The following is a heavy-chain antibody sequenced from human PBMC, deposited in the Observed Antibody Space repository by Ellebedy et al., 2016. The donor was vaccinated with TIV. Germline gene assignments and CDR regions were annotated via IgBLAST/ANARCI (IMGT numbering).Heavy chain of an antibody. CDR3: IGGLQNI. CDR1: GYTFTGYY. Sequence: AASVKVSCKASGYTFTGYYMHWVRQAPGQGLEWMGGIIPIFGTANYAQKFQGRVTITADESTSTAYMELSSLRSDDTAVYYCIGGLQNIWGQGTMVTVSS. J-gene: IGHJ3*02. V-gene: IGHV1-69*13. D-gene: IGHD5-24*01. CDR2: IIPIFGTA.